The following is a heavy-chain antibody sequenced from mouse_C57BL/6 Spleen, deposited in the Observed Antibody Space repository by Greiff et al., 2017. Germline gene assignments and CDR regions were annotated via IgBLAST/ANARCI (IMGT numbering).Heavy chain of an antibody. D-gene: IGHD2-4*01. CDR2: ISYDGSN. Sequence: ESGPGLVKPSQSLSLTCSVTGYSITSGYYWNWIRQFPGNKLEWMGYISYDGSNNYNPSLKNRISITRDTSKNQFFLKLNSVTTEDTATYYCAREVYDYDSPWFAYWGQGTLVTVSA. J-gene: IGHJ3*01. CDR1: GYSITSGYY. CDR3: AREVYDYDSPWFAY. V-gene: IGHV3-6*01.